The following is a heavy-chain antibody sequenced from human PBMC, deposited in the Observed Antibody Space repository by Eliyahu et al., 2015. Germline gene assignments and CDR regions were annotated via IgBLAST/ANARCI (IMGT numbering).Heavy chain of an antibody. J-gene: IGHJ4*02. V-gene: IGHV4-59*01. CDR3: ARALPPGIAVAEYYFDY. D-gene: IGHD6-19*01. Sequence: STNYNPSLKSRVTISVDTSKNQFSLKLSSVTAADTAVYYCARALPPGIAVAEYYFDYWGQGTLVTVSS. CDR2: ST.